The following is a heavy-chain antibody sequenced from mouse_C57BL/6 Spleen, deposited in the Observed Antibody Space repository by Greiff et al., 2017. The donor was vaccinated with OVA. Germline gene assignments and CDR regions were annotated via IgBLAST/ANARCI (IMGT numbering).Heavy chain of an antibody. Sequence: VHLVESGPGLVAPSQSLSITCTVSGFSLTSYGVDWVRPSPGKGLEWLGVIWGVGSTNYNSALKSRLSISKDNSKSQVFLKMNSLQTDDTAMYYCARRDSSGYWYFDVWGTGTTVTVSS. CDR3: ARRDSSGYWYFDV. D-gene: IGHD3-2*02. J-gene: IGHJ1*03. V-gene: IGHV2-6*01. CDR2: IWGVGST. CDR1: GFSLTSYG.